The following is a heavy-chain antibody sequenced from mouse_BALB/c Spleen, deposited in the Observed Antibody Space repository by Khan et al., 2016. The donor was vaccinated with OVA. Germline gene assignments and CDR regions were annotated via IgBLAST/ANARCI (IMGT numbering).Heavy chain of an antibody. V-gene: IGHV1-7*01. CDR1: GYTITSYW. D-gene: IGHD1-1*01. CDR3: ANHGSTSAWFSY. J-gene: IGHJ3*01. Sequence: QVQLKESGAELAKPGASVKMSCKASGYTITSYWIHWVKQRPGQGLEWIGYINPSTGYSEYNQKFKDKATLTTDKSSSTAYMQLSSLTSDDSAVYYCANHGSTSAWFSYWGQGTLVTVSA. CDR2: INPSTGYS.